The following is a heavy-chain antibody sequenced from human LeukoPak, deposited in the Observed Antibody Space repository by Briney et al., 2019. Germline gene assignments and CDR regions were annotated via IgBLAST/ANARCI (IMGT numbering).Heavy chain of an antibody. CDR2: IYYSGST. D-gene: IGHD2-2*02. CDR1: GGSISSCDYY. Sequence: SQTLSLTCTVSGGSISSCDYYWSWIRQPPGKGLEWIGYIYYSGSTYYNPSLKSRVTISVDTSKNQFSLKLSSVTAADTAVYYCARAGWEYCSSTSCYTHFDYWGQGTLVTVSS. CDR3: ARAGWEYCSSTSCYTHFDY. J-gene: IGHJ4*02. V-gene: IGHV4-30-4*08.